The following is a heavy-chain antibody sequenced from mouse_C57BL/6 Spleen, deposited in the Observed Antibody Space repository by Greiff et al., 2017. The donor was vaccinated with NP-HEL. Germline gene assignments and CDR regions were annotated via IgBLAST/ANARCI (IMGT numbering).Heavy chain of an antibody. D-gene: IGHD2-5*01. CDR3: ARSDSSPCYSNYDYYAMDF. J-gene: IGHJ4*01. CDR1: GFNIKNTN. Sequence: EVQLQESVAELVRPGASVKLSCTASGFNIKNTNMHWVKQRPEQGLEWIGRIDPANGNTKYAPKFQGKATLTADTSSNTAYLQLSSLTSEDTAIYYCARSDSSPCYSNYDYYAMDFWGQGTSVTVSS. CDR2: IDPANGNT. V-gene: IGHV14-3*01.